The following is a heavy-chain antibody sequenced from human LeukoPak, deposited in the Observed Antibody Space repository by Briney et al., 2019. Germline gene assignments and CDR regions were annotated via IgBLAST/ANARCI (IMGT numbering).Heavy chain of an antibody. V-gene: IGHV1-2*02. CDR2: INPNSGGT. J-gene: IGHJ4*02. D-gene: IGHD3-22*01. CDR3: ARVDYYDSSGPTFDY. CDR1: GYTFTGYY. Sequence: ASVKVSCKASGYTFTGYYMHWVRQAPGQGLEWMGWINPNSGGTNYAQKFQGRVTMTRDTSISTAYMELSRLRSDDTAVYYCARVDYYDSSGPTFDYWGQGTLVTVSS.